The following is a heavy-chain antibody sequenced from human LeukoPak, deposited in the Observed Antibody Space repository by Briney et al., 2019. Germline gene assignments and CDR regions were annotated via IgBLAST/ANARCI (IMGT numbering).Heavy chain of an antibody. V-gene: IGHV4-39*01. CDR2: IYYSGST. J-gene: IGHJ6*02. CDR1: GGSISSSSYY. D-gene: IGHD6-6*01. CDR3: ARLSIAARRYYYYGMDV. Sequence: SETLSLTCTVSGGSISSSSYYWGWIRQPPGKGLEWIGSIYYSGSTYYNPSLKSRVTISVDTSKNQFSLKLSSVTAADTAVYYCARLSIAARRYYYYGMDVWGQGTAVTVSS.